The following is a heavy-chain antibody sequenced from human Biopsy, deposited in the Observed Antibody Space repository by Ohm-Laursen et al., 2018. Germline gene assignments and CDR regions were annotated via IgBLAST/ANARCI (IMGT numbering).Heavy chain of an antibody. J-gene: IGHJ4*02. CDR2: INQSGRT. V-gene: IGHV4-34*08. CDR3: GNEVHGRDY. CDR1: SKTFSDYY. D-gene: IGHD2-15*01. Sequence: TLSLTCAVYSKTFSDYYWSWIRQPPGKGLVWIGQINQSGRTNYNPSLKSRVNISADKSNNQFSLKLTSVTSTDTAVYFCGNEVHGRDYWGLGALVTVSS.